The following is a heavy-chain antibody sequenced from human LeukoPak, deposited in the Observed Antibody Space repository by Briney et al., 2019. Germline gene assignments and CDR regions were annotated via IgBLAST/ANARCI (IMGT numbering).Heavy chain of an antibody. V-gene: IGHV3-21*04. CDR2: ISSSSSYI. CDR1: GFTFSSYS. J-gene: IGHJ4*02. CDR3: ARGSGSSWYFYFDY. D-gene: IGHD6-13*01. Sequence: GGSLRLSCAASGFTFSSYSMNWVRQAPGKGLEWVSSISSSSSYIYYADSVKGRFIISRDNAKSSLYLQMNSLRAEDTALYYCARGSGSSWYFYFDYWGQGTLVTVSS.